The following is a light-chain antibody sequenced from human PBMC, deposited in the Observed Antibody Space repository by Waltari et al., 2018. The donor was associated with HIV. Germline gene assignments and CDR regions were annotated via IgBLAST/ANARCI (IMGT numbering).Light chain of an antibody. V-gene: IGKV1-39*01. J-gene: IGKJ1*01. Sequence: DIQMTQSPSSLSASVGDRVTITCRASQIITTYLNWYQQKPGRVHRVLIYAASTLQDGVPSRFSGSGSGTDFTLTIRSLQPEDSATYFCQQSFTIPRTFAQGTKVEIK. CDR1: QIITTY. CDR3: QQSFTIPRT. CDR2: AAS.